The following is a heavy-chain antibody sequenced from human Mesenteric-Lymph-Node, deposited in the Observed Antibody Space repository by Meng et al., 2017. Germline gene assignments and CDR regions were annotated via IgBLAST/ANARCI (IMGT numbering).Heavy chain of an antibody. V-gene: IGHV3-33*08. CDR2: IWYDGSNK. CDR3: ARDSARSHAFDY. Sequence: GGSLRLSCAASGFTFSSYAMHWARQAPGKGLEWVAVIWYDGSNKYYADSVKGRFTISRDNSKNTLYLQMNSLRAEDTAVYYCARDSARSHAFDYWGQGTLVTVSS. D-gene: IGHD3-10*01. J-gene: IGHJ4*02. CDR1: GFTFSSYA.